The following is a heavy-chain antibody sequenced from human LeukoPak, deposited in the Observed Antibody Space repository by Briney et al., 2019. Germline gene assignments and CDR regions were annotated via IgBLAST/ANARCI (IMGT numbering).Heavy chain of an antibody. CDR3: ATISFEVGGYSTNLRYDY. D-gene: IGHD3-22*01. CDR2: FDPEDGET. Sequence: ASVKVSCQVSGYTLTELSMHWVRQAPGKGLEWMGGFDPEDGETIYAQKFQGRVTMTEDTSTDTAYMELSSLRSEDTAVYYCATISFEVGGYSTNLRYDYCGQGTLVTVSS. J-gene: IGHJ4*02. CDR1: GYTLTELS. V-gene: IGHV1-24*01.